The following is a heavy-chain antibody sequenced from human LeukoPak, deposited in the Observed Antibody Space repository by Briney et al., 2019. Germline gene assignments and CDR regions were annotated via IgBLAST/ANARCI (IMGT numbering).Heavy chain of an antibody. V-gene: IGHV1-3*01. CDR2: INAGNGNT. CDR3: ARCISMVRGSIRDSFDI. CDR1: GYTFTSYA. J-gene: IGHJ3*02. D-gene: IGHD3-10*01. Sequence: ASVKVSCKASGYTFTSYAMHWVRQAPGQRLEWMGWINAGNGNTKYSQKFQGRVTITRDTSASTAYMELSSLRSEDTAVYYCARCISMVRGSIRDSFDIWGQGTMVTVSS.